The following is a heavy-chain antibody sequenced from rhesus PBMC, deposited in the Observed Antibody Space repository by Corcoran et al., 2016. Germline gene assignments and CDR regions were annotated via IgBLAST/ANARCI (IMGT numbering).Heavy chain of an antibody. CDR1: DYSITSGFY. CDR3: ARETPHYFDF. V-gene: IGHV4-99*02. J-gene: IGHJ4*01. CDR2: FSFFTGLT. Sequence: QVQLQESGPGLVKPSETLSLTCVVSDYSITSGFYWAWVRQSPGKGLEFIGYFSFFTGLTHYNPSLKSRVTISRDPSKNLFSLKLNSVTAADTAVYYCARETPHYFDFSGQGVLVTVSS.